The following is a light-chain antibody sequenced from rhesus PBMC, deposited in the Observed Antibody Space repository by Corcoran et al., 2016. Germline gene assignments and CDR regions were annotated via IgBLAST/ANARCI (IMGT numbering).Light chain of an antibody. CDR2: QAS. CDR1: ESVSVIGIDL. Sequence: DIVLTQSPASLAVSPGQRAPITCRASESVSVIGIDLIHWYQQKPRQPPKSLIDQASNKDTGVPPRFSGSGSGTDCTLTINPVEADDAADYYCLQTKNSPWTFGQGTKVEIK. J-gene: IGKJ1*01. CDR3: LQTKNSPWT. V-gene: IGKV7-13*01.